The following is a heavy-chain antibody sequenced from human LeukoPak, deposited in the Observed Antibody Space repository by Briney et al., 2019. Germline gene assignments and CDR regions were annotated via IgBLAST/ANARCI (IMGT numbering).Heavy chain of an antibody. CDR2: IYTSGST. V-gene: IGHV4-61*02. Sequence: PSETLSLTCTVSGGSISSSSYYWSWIRQPAGKGLEWIGRIYTSGSTNYNPSLKSRVTMSVDTSKNQFSLKLSSVTAADTAVYYCARALSFGGAVAGTDAFDIWGQGTMVTVSS. D-gene: IGHD6-19*01. CDR3: ARALSFGGAVAGTDAFDI. J-gene: IGHJ3*02. CDR1: GGSISSSSYY.